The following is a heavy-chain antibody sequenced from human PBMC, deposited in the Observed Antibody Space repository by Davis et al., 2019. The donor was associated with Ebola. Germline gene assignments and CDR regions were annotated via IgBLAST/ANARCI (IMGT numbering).Heavy chain of an antibody. Sequence: ASVKVSCKASGYNFAIYNIHWVRQARGQGLEWMGWINPNSGGSASTQKFQGRLTMTSDTSIGTAYLDLGSLQSGDTAVYYCATQMGRIAPRPAFNIWGQGTLVSVSS. J-gene: IGHJ3*02. CDR3: ATQMGRIAPRPAFNI. CDR2: INPNSGGS. V-gene: IGHV1-2*02. CDR1: GYNFAIYN. D-gene: IGHD5-24*01.